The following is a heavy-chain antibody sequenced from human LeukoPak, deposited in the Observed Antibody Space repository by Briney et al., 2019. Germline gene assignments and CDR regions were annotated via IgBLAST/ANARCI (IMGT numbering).Heavy chain of an antibody. J-gene: IGHJ5*02. CDR1: GGSISSYY. D-gene: IGHD5-12*01. CDR3: ARVDIVATIPIDP. V-gene: IGHV4-59*08. CDR2: IYYSGST. Sequence: SETLSLTCTVSGGSISSYYWSWIRQPPGKGLEWIGYIYYSGSTNYNPSLKSRVTMSVDTSKNQFSLKLSSVTAADTAVYFCARVDIVATIPIDPWGQGTLVTVSS.